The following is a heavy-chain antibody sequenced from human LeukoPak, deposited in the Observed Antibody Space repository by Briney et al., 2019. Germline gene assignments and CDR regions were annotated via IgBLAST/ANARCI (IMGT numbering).Heavy chain of an antibody. CDR3: ARHYGP. J-gene: IGHJ5*02. D-gene: IGHD3-16*01. CDR2: IYHTGST. CDR1: GDSVTSGYFY. V-gene: IGHV4-61*01. Sequence: PSETLSLTCTVSGDSVTSGYFYWSWIRQPPGKGLEWIAYIYHTGSTNYSPSLKSRVTISVDTSKNQFSLKLSSVTAADTAVYYCARHYGPWGQGTLVTVSS.